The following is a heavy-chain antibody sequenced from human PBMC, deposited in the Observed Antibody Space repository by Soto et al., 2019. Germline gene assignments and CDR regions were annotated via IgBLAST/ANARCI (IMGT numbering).Heavy chain of an antibody. Sequence: GGSLRLSCTASGFTFSNYGMHWVRLAPGKGLERVAVVSYDGRNKYYGDSVKGRFTISRDNSKTTLYVQMNSLRVEDTAVYYCAKDYSCTSPRAFPSIYKYGMDDWCQGTTDKVSS. J-gene: IGHJ6*02. CDR2: VSYDGRNK. V-gene: IGHV3-30*18. CDR1: GFTFSNYG. D-gene: IGHD2-2*01. CDR3: AKDYSCTSPRAFPSIYKYGMDD.